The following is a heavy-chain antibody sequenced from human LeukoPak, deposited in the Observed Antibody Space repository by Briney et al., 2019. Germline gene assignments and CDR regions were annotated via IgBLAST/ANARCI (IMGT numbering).Heavy chain of an antibody. CDR2: IFYSGSS. V-gene: IGHV4-39*01. CDR1: GGSISNTNYY. CDR3: ARHRRIAGVTCDYFDY. Sequence: SETLSLTCTVSGGSISNTNYYWGWIRQSPGKGLEWIGSIFYSGSSYCNPSLKSRVTTSADTSRNQFSLKLNSVTAADTALYYCARHRRIAGVTCDYFDYWGQGTLVTVSS. J-gene: IGHJ4*02. D-gene: IGHD1-26*01.